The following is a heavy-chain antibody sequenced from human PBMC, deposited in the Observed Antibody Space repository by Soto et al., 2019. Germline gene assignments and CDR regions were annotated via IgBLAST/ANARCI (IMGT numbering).Heavy chain of an antibody. CDR2: IYYSGST. CDR1: GGSISSYY. CDR3: ARQKTDNYYYYYMDV. D-gene: IGHD2-21*02. V-gene: IGHV4-59*01. J-gene: IGHJ6*03. Sequence: PSETLALTCTVSGGSISSYYWSWIRQPPGKGLEWIGYIYYSGSTNYNPSLKSRVTISVDTSKNQFSLKLSSVTAADTAVYYCARQKTDNYYYYYMDVWGKGTTVTGSS.